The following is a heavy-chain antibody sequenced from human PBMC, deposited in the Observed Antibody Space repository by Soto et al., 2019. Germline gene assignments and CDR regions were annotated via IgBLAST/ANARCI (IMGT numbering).Heavy chain of an antibody. Sequence: QVQLVQSGAEVKKPGASVKVSCKASGYTFTGYYMHWVRQAPGQGLEWMGWINPNSGGTNYAQKFQGWVTMTMDTSSSTASMELSRLRSDDTAVYYCARAGYSSSWGKIDYWGQGTLVTVSS. D-gene: IGHD6-13*01. V-gene: IGHV1-2*04. CDR2: INPNSGGT. CDR1: GYTFTGYY. J-gene: IGHJ4*02. CDR3: ARAGYSSSWGKIDY.